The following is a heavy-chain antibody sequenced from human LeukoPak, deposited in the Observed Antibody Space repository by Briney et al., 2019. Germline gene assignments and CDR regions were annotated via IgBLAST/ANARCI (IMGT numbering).Heavy chain of an antibody. CDR3: ARRGNWGFFDY. Sequence: SETLSLTCTVSGGSISSNYWSWIRQPPGKGLEWIGYINTSGSTNYNPSLKSRVSISLDTSRNQFSLKLTSVTAADTAVYYCARRGNWGFFDYWGQGILVSVSS. J-gene: IGHJ4*02. V-gene: IGHV4-4*09. D-gene: IGHD7-27*01. CDR2: INTSGST. CDR1: GGSISSNY.